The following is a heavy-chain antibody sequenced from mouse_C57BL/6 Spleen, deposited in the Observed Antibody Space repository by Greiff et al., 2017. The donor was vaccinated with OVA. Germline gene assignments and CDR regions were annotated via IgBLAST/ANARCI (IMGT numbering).Heavy chain of an antibody. CDR2: ISSGGDYI. CDR3: TRETGTRAMDY. D-gene: IGHD4-1*01. Sequence: EVMLVESGEGLVKPGGSLKLSCAASGFTFSSYAMSWVRQTPEKRLEWVAYISSGGDYIYYADTVKGRFTISRDKARNTLYLQMSSLKSEDTAMYYCTRETGTRAMDYWGQGTSVTVSS. V-gene: IGHV5-9-1*02. CDR1: GFTFSSYA. J-gene: IGHJ4*01.